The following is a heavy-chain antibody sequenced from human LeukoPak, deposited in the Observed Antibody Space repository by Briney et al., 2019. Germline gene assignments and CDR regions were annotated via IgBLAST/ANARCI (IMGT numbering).Heavy chain of an antibody. J-gene: IGHJ5*02. Sequence: SWVRQHPGRGLEGIGYIYYSGNTYYNPSLQSQVIISVDTSKNQCSLQVSSVTAADTAVYYSARGRTWFVPWLQGTMVTVPS. D-gene: IGHD3/OR15-3a*01. CDR3: ARGRTWFVP. CDR2: IYYSGNT. V-gene: IGHV4-31*01.